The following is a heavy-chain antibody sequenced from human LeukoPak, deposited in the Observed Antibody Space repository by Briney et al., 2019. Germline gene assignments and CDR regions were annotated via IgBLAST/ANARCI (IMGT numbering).Heavy chain of an antibody. V-gene: IGHV4-34*01. CDR2: INHSGST. J-gene: IGHJ4*02. CDR3: ARGWYSSGWYAY. D-gene: IGHD6-19*01. Sequence: SETLSLTYAVYGGSFSGYYWSWIHQPPGKGLEWIGEINHSGSTNYNPSLKSRVTISVDTSKNQFSLKLSSVTAADTAVYYCARGWYSSGWYAYWGQGTLVTVSS. CDR1: GGSFSGYY.